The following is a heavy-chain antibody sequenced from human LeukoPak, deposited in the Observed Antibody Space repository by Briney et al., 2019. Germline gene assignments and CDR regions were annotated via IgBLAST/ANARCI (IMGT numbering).Heavy chain of an antibody. CDR3: ARVGDSSSWGSIDY. Sequence: SETLSLTCAVYGGSFSGYYWSWIRQPPGKGLEWIGEINHSGSTNYNPSLKSRVTISVDTSKNQFSLKLSSVTAADTAVYYCARVGDSSSWGSIDYWGQGTLVTVSS. CDR2: INHSGST. CDR1: GGSFSGYY. J-gene: IGHJ4*02. D-gene: IGHD6-6*01. V-gene: IGHV4-34*01.